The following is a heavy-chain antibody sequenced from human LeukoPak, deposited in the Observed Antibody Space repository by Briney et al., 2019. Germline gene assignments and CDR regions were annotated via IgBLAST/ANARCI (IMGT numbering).Heavy chain of an antibody. D-gene: IGHD6-19*01. CDR3: ARGAVARYFDY. V-gene: IGHV3-21*01. J-gene: IGHJ4*02. CDR1: GFTFSSYS. CDR2: ISSSSSYI. Sequence: GGPLRLSRAASGFTFSSYSMNWVRQAPGKGLEWVSSISSSSSYIYYADSVKGRFTISRDNAKNSLYLQMNSLRAEDTAVYYCARGAVARYFDYWGQGTLVTVSS.